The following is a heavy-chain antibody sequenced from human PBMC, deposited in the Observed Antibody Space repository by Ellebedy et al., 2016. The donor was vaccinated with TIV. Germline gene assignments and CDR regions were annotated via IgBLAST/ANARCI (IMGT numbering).Heavy chain of an antibody. CDR3: ASRSQSYSSSSGYFYGMDV. CDR1: GGSISSYY. J-gene: IGHJ6*02. Sequence: SETLSLTCTVSGGSISSYYWSWIRQPAGKGLEWIGRIYTSGSTNYNPSLKSRVTISVDTSKNQFSLKLSSVTAADTAVYYCASRSQSYSSSSGYFYGMDVWGQGTTVTVSS. V-gene: IGHV4-4*07. D-gene: IGHD6-13*01. CDR2: IYTSGST.